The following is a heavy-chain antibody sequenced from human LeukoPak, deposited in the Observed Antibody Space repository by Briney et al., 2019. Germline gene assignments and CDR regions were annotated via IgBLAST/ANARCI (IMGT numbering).Heavy chain of an antibody. CDR3: AHASSGWYRLDY. V-gene: IGHV1-18*01. D-gene: IGHD6-19*01. CDR1: GYTLTSYG. Sequence: ASVKVSCKASGYTLTSYGISWVRQAPGQGLEWMGWISAYNGNTNYAQKLQGRVTMTTDTSTSTAYMELRSLRSDDTAVYYCAHASSGWYRLDYWGQGTLVTVSS. J-gene: IGHJ4*02. CDR2: ISAYNGNT.